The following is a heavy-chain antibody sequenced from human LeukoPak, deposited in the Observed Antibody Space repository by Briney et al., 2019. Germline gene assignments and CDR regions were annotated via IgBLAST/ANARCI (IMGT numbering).Heavy chain of an antibody. CDR1: GFTFDDYG. CDR2: ISGDGDTT. V-gene: IGHV3-43*02. J-gene: IGHJ6*03. CDR3: AKSETYYYYYMDV. Sequence: PGGSLRLSCAASGFTFDDYGMHWVRQAPGKGLEWVSFISGDGDTTYYADSVKGRFAISRDNSENSLFLQMYSLRIEDTALYYCAKSETYYYYYMDVWGKGTTVTVSS.